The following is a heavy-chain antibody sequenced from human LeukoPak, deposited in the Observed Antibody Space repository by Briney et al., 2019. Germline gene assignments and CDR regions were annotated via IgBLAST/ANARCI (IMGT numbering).Heavy chain of an antibody. CDR1: GFTFSNDW. CDR2: INHSGST. V-gene: IGHV4-34*08. Sequence: PGGSLRLSCAASGFTFSNDWMNWIRQPPGKGLEWIGEINHSGSTNYNPSLKSRVTISVDTSKNQFSLKLSSVTAADTAVYYCAYGDLFYFFDYWGQGTLVTVSS. CDR3: AYGDLFYFFDY. D-gene: IGHD4-17*01. J-gene: IGHJ4*02.